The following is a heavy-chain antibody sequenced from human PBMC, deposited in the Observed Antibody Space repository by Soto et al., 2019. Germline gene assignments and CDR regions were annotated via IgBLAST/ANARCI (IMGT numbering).Heavy chain of an antibody. CDR2: IYPSGMP. CDR3: ARGISMTVALQGDAPGNYYLDS. J-gene: IGHJ4*02. CDR1: GGSISNDAYS. Sequence: SETLSLTCTVSGGSISNDAYSWSWILQPPGKGLEWIGYIYPSGMPFYNPSLRSRVTISIDTSKNQFSLKLKSVTAADTAVYYCARGISMTVALQGDAPGNYYLDSWGQGTLVTVSS. D-gene: IGHD3-22*01. V-gene: IGHV4-30-2*01.